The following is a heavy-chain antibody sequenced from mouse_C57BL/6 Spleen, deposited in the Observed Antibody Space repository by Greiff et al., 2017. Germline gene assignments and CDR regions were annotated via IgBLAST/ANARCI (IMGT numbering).Heavy chain of an antibody. CDR3: ARSTYYYGIAY. V-gene: IGHV1-39*01. Sequence: EVQLQQSGPELVKPGASVKMSCKASGYTFTDYNMHWVKQSHGKSLEWIGYINPNYGTTSYNQKFKGKATLTVDQSSSTAYMQLNSLTSEDSAVYYCARSTYYYGIAYWGQGTLVTVSA. J-gene: IGHJ3*01. CDR1: GYTFTDYN. D-gene: IGHD1-1*01. CDR2: INPNYGTT.